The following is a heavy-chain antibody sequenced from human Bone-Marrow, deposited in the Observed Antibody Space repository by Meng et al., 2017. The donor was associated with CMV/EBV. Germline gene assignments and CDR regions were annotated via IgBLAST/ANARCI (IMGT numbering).Heavy chain of an antibody. CDR3: ARVAGPIDY. J-gene: IGHJ4*02. D-gene: IGHD6-19*01. CDR1: GFTFSSYS. Sequence: GESLKISCAASGFTFSSYSMNWVRQAPGKGLEWVSSISSSSYIYYADSVKGRFTISRDNAKNSLYLQMNSLRAEDTAVYYCARVAGPIDYWGQGTLVTVSS. CDR2: ISSSSYI. V-gene: IGHV3-21*04.